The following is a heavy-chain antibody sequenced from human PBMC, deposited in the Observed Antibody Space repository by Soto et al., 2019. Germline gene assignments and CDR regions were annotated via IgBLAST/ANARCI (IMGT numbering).Heavy chain of an antibody. V-gene: IGHV4-31*03. D-gene: IGHD3-3*01. CDR3: ARDRGRITIFGVVIDAFDI. J-gene: IGHJ3*02. Sequence: SETLSLTCTVSGGSISSGGYYWSWIRQHPGKGLEWIGYIYYSGSTYYNPSLKSRVTISVDTSKNQLSLKLSSVTAADTVVYYCARDRGRITIFGVVIDAFDIWGQGTMVT. CDR2: IYYSGST. CDR1: GGSISSGGYY.